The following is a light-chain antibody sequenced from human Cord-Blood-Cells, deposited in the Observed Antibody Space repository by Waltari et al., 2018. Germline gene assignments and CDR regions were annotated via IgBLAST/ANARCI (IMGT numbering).Light chain of an antibody. Sequence: SYELTQPPSVSVSPGQTARITCSGDALPKQYAYWYQQKPGQAPVLVIYKDNERPSGIPVRFAVSSSGTTVTLTISGVQAEDEADYYCQSADSSGTYGFGTGTKVTVL. V-gene: IGLV3-25*03. CDR3: QSADSSGTYG. CDR1: ALPKQY. J-gene: IGLJ1*01. CDR2: KDN.